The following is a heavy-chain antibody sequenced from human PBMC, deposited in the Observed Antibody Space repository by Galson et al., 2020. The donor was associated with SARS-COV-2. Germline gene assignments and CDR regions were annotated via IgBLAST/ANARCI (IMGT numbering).Heavy chain of an antibody. V-gene: IGHV3-33*01. CDR1: GFTFRDHA. Sequence: GESLKISCAASGFTFRDHAIDWVRQAPGKGLEWVAQIFYDGSYKYYGDSVKGRFTISRDSSKNMVYLQMNNLKVDDTAVYYCARDGQLSSGWAFDYWGQGTLVTVSS. J-gene: IGHJ4*02. CDR3: ARDGQLSSGWAFDY. CDR2: IFYDGSYK. D-gene: IGHD6-19*01.